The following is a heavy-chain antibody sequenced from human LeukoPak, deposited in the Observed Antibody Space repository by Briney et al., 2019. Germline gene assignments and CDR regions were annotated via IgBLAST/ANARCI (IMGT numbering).Heavy chain of an antibody. CDR2: IKQDGSEK. J-gene: IGHJ4*02. CDR1: GFAFSNYW. V-gene: IGHV3-7*01. CDR3: ARDRHDYTHYFDY. Sequence: GGSLRLSCAASGFAFSNYWMSWVRQAPGKGLEWVANIKQDGSEKYYVDSVKGRFTISRDNAKNSLYVQMNSLRAEDTAVYYCARDRHDYTHYFDYWGQGTLVTVSS. D-gene: IGHD4-11*01.